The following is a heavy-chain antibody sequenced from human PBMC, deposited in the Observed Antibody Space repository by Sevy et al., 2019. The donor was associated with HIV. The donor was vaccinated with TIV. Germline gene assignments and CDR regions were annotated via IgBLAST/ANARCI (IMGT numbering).Heavy chain of an antibody. J-gene: IGHJ6*02. Sequence: RSLRLSCAVSGFTFSGYAMNWVRQAPGKGLEWVSAINGKGRSTHYADSVEGRFTISRDNSKNTLYLQMNSLRAEDTAVYYCAKTIDSGGGVVPAANYFYYGMDVWGQGTTVTVSS. CDR2: INGKGRST. V-gene: IGHV3-23*01. D-gene: IGHD2-2*01. CDR3: AKTIDSGGGVVPAANYFYYGMDV. CDR1: GFTFSGYA.